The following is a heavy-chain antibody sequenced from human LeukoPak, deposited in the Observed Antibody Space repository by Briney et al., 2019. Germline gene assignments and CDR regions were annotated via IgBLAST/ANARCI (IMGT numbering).Heavy chain of an antibody. J-gene: IGHJ3*02. CDR3: ARHLEYTTSSGAFDI. Sequence: GESLKISCKGSGYTFTSYWIAWVRQMPGKGLEGMGFIYPGDSDTRYSPSFQGQVTISDDKSLTTAYLQWSSLKASDTAMYYCARHLEYTTSSGAFDIWGQGTMVTVSS. V-gene: IGHV5-51*01. CDR2: IYPGDSDT. CDR1: GYTFTSYW. D-gene: IGHD6-6*01.